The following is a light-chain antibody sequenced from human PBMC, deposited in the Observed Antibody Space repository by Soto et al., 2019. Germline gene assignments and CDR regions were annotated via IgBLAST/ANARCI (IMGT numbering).Light chain of an antibody. CDR3: QQPWGT. CDR1: QTVSSF. J-gene: IGKJ4*01. V-gene: IGKV3-11*01. Sequence: EIVLTQSPATLSLSPGESATLSCRASQTVSSFLAWYKQEPGQAPRLLIYDASNRATGIPARFSGSGSGKDFTLTISSLEPEDFAVYYCQQPWGTCGGGTKVDIK. CDR2: DAS.